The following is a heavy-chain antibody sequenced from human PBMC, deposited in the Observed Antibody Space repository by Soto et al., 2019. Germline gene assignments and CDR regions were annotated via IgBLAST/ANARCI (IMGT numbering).Heavy chain of an antibody. CDR3: AGDSDYNKFDY. V-gene: IGHV4-59*01. Sequence: SETLSLTCTVSGGSISSYYWSWIRQPPGKGLEWIGHIYYSGSTNYNPSLKSRVTISVDTSKNQFSLKLSSVTAADTAVYYCAGDSDYNKFDYWGQGTLVTVSS. D-gene: IGHD4-4*01. CDR2: IYYSGST. J-gene: IGHJ4*02. CDR1: GGSISSYY.